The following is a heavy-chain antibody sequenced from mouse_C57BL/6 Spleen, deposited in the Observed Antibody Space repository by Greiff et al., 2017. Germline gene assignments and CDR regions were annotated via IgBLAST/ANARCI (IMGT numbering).Heavy chain of an antibody. CDR2: ISSGSSTI. V-gene: IGHV5-17*01. Sequence: DVKLVESGGGLVKPGGSLKLSCAASGFTFSDYGMHWVRQAPEKGLGWVAYISSGSSTIYYADTVKGRFTISRDNAKNTLFLQMTSLRSEDTAMYYCASPYYYGSWFAYWGQGTLVTVSA. J-gene: IGHJ3*01. CDR1: GFTFSDYG. CDR3: ASPYYYGSWFAY. D-gene: IGHD1-1*01.